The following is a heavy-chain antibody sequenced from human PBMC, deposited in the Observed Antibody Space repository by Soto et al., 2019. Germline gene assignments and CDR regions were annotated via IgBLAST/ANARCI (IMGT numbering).Heavy chain of an antibody. CDR3: ARGLAYAAVDY. J-gene: IGHJ4*02. Sequence: ASVKVSCKTSGYTFTSYAVHWVRQAPGQRLECVGWINAGNGNTKYSQKFQGRVTITRDTSASTAYMELSSLRSEDTAVYYCARGLAYAAVDYWGQGILVTVSS. CDR1: GYTFTSYA. V-gene: IGHV1-3*01. D-gene: IGHD3-16*01. CDR2: INAGNGNT.